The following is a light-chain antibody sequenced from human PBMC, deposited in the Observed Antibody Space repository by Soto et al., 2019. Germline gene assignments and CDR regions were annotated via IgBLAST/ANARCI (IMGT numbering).Light chain of an antibody. V-gene: IGKV3-20*01. Sequence: IVVTQSPGTLSLSPGERATLACGASQSVTNNFLAWYQQKPGQAPRLLSYGASSRATGVPDRLSGSGSGTDFTLTISRLEPGDFAVYYCQQYGTPLFTFGPGTKVDIK. CDR1: QSVTNNF. CDR3: QQYGTPLFT. J-gene: IGKJ3*01. CDR2: GAS.